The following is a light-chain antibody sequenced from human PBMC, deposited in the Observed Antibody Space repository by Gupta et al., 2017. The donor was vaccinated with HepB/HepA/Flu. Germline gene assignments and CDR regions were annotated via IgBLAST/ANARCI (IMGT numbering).Light chain of an antibody. CDR3: QQYTAYPLT. Sequence: DIQMAQSPSTLSASVGDRVTITCRASQNINYWLAWYQQEPGKAPKLLIYKASNLETGVSSRFSGSGSGTEFTLTINSLQPDDFATYYCQQYTAYPLTFGGGTRVEIK. J-gene: IGKJ4*01. CDR2: KAS. CDR1: QNINYW. V-gene: IGKV1-5*03.